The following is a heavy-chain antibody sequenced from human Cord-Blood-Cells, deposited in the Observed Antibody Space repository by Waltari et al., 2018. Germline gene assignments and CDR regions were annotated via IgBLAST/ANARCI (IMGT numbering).Heavy chain of an antibody. D-gene: IGHD6-19*01. V-gene: IGHV1-2*06. CDR1: GSTFTGYY. CDR3: AIPLAMGNGGDY. CDR2: INPNRGST. J-gene: IGHJ4*02. Sequence: VQLVQSGAEVKKPGASVKVSCMASGSTFTGYYMHWVRQAPGQGLELKGRINPNRGSTNCARKFQGRVTMTRYTYVSAAYMELSILSSEATAVYYYAIPLAMGNGGDYWGQGTLATVSS.